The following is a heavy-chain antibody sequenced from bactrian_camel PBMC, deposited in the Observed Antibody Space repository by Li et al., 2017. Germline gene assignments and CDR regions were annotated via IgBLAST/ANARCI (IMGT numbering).Heavy chain of an antibody. Sequence: HVQLVESGGGSVQTGGSLRLSCAASGDIASIGCMGWFRQAPGKARERIAAIDNDGGSTTYYADSVKGRFTASRDNAQNTVYLQMNSLKPDDTAVYSCARVRGVVAVGFVDYW. D-gene: IGHD6*01. CDR2: IDNDGGSTT. J-gene: IGHJ7*01. V-gene: IGHV3S54*01. CDR1: GDIASIGC.